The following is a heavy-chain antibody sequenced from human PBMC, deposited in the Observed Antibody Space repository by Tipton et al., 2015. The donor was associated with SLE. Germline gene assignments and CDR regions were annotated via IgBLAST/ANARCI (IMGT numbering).Heavy chain of an antibody. Sequence: QLVQSGGGVVQPGRSLRLSCAASGFTFSNYAMNWVRQAPGKGLEWVTGISGYTYYADSVKGRFTISRDNSKNTLYLQMNRLRPEDTAVYFCGSTYDFWSGYGTWGQGTLVTVSS. CDR2: ISGYT. J-gene: IGHJ5*02. V-gene: IGHV3-23*04. CDR1: GFTFSNYA. CDR3: GSTYDFWSGYGT. D-gene: IGHD3-3*01.